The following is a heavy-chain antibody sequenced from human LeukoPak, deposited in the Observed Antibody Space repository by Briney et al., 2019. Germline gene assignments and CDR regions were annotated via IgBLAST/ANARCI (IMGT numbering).Heavy chain of an antibody. J-gene: IGHJ4*02. CDR2: IYPGDSDT. D-gene: IGHD2-15*01. CDR3: ARFVGACSGGSCYSDY. CDR1: GYRFTSYW. Sequence: GESLEISCKAFGYRFTSYWIGWVRQMPGKGLEWMGIIYPGDSDTRYSPSFQGQVTISADKSINTAYLQWNSLKASDTAMYYCARFVGACSGGSCYSDYWGQGTLVTVSS. V-gene: IGHV5-51*01.